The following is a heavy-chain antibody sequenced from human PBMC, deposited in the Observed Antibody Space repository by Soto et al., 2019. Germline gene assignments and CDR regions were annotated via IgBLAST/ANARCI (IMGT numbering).Heavy chain of an antibody. Sequence: QVQLQESGTGLVKPSGTLSLTCAVSVGSISSSNWWSWVREPPGKGLEWIGEIYPSGSTNYNPSLKSRGTISVDKSQHQFSLKLSSVTGADTAVYYCERVEVAGTRFDYWGQGTMVTFSS. CDR3: ERVEVAGTRFDY. CDR1: VGSISSSNW. V-gene: IGHV4-4*02. J-gene: IGHJ4*02. CDR2: IYPSGST. D-gene: IGHD6-19*01.